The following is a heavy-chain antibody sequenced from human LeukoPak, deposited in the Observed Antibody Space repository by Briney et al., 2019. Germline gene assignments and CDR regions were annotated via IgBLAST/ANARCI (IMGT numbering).Heavy chain of an antibody. Sequence: GGSLRLSCAASGFIFDDYTMHWVRQAPGKGLEWVSGISGNSGSTGYADAVKGRFTMSRDNAKNSLYLQMKSLRPEDTALYYCARVGLSCPGPGFDYRGQGTLVTVSS. CDR1: GFIFDDYT. CDR2: ISGNSGST. V-gene: IGHV3-9*01. D-gene: IGHD2/OR15-2a*01. J-gene: IGHJ4*02. CDR3: ARVGLSCPGPGFDY.